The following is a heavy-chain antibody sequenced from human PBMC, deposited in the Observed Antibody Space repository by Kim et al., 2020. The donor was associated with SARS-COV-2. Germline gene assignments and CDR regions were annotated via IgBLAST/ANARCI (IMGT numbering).Heavy chain of an antibody. J-gene: IGHJ4*02. D-gene: IGHD6-13*01. CDR1: GFTFSSYA. Sequence: GSLRLSCAASGFTFSSYAMTWVRQAPGKGLEWVSFISSTGSIIYYADSVEGRFTISRDNAKNSVSLQMNSLRDEDTAMYYCASRGYYIDFWGQGTLVTV. V-gene: IGHV3-48*02. CDR2: ISSTGSII. CDR3: ASRGYYIDF.